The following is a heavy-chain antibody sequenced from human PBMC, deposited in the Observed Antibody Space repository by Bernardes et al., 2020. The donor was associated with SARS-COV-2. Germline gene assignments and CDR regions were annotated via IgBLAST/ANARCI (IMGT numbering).Heavy chain of an antibody. CDR3: ARATTVTTWYFDL. J-gene: IGHJ2*01. CDR2: IYYRGIT. V-gene: IGHV4-31*01. CDR1: GGSISSRGYY. Sequence: SETLSLTCTVSGGSISSRGYYWSWIRQHPGKRLEWIGYIYYRGITYYNPSLKNLVNISVDTSKNQFSLKLSSVTAADTAMYYCARATTVTTWYFDLWGRGTLVTVSS. D-gene: IGHD4-17*01.